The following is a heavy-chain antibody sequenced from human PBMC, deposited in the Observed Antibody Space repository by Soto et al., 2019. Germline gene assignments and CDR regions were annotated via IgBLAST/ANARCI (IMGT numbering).Heavy chain of an antibody. Sequence: QVQLVESGGGVVQPGRSLRLSCAASGFTFSSYAMHWVRQAPGKGLEWVAVISYDGSNKYYADSVKGRFTISRDNSKNTLYLQMNSLRAEDTAVYYCARDGYYDFWTTGWFDPWGQGTLVTVSS. D-gene: IGHD3-3*01. V-gene: IGHV3-30-3*01. CDR1: GFTFSSYA. CDR2: ISYDGSNK. J-gene: IGHJ5*02. CDR3: ARDGYYDFWTTGWFDP.